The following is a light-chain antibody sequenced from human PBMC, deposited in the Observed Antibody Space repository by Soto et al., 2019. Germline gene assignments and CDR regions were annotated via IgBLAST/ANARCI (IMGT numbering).Light chain of an antibody. V-gene: IGLV2-14*03. CDR2: DVN. J-gene: IGLJ1*01. CDR3: SSYSSSSVYV. CDR1: SSDVGGYNY. Sequence: QSVLTQPASVSGSPGQSLTISCTGTSSDVGGYNYVSWYQHHPGKAPKLMIYDVNNRPSGVSNRFFGSKSGNTASLTISGLQAEDEADYYCSSYSSSSVYVFGTATKLTVL.